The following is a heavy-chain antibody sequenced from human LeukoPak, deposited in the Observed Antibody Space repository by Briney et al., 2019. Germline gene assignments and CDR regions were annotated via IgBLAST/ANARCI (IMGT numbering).Heavy chain of an antibody. V-gene: IGHV1-2*02. J-gene: IGHJ4*02. Sequence: ASVKVSCKASGYTFTGYYMHWVRQAPGQGREWMGWINPNSGGTNYAQKFQGRVTMTRDTSIRTAYMELSRLRSDDTAVYYCARMKGAKSQFFDYWGQGTLVTVSS. CDR2: INPNSGGT. D-gene: IGHD1-26*01. CDR1: GYTFTGYY. CDR3: ARMKGAKSQFFDY.